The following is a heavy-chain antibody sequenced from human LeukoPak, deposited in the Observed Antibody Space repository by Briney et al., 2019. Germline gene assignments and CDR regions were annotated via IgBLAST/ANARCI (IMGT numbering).Heavy chain of an antibody. V-gene: IGHV3-23*01. J-gene: IGHJ6*02. CDR3: AKVVPYFNYYYGMDV. Sequence: PGGSLRLSCAASGFTFSSFAMSWVRQAPGKGLEWVSAISGSGGSTYYADSVKGRFTISRDNSKNTLYLQMNSLRAEDTAVYYCAKVVPYFNYYYGMDVWGQGTTVTVSS. CDR1: GFTFSSFA. D-gene: IGHD2-2*01. CDR2: ISGSGGST.